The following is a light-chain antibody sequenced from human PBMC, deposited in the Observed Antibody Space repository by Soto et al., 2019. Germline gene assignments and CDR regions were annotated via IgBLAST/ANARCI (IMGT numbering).Light chain of an antibody. Sequence: SALTQPATVSGSLGQFITISCTGTSSDVGSYNHGSWYQQHTSKAPSIMIYERRKRPPGVSNRYSGSKSGNTASLTISGQEAEDEDDYYGCSYASSSTYCVFGTGTNVTGL. CDR1: SSDVGSYNH. J-gene: IGLJ1*01. V-gene: IGLV2-14*02. CDR2: ERR. CDR3: CSYASSSTYCV.